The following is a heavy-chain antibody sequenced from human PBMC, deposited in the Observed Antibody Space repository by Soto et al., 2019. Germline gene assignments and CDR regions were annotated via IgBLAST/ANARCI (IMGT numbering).Heavy chain of an antibody. V-gene: IGHV4-61*01. CDR2: IYYTGST. CDR3: ASALYCSGCAFSVDP. D-gene: IGHD2-15*01. Sequence: QVQLQESGPGLVKPSETLSLTCTVSGGSVSSGNNYWSWIRQPPGKGLEWIGYIYYTGSTSYNPSLQGRFTKTPDTSKEQFSLDPTSVTGAGPGRYFWASALYCSGCAFSVDPRGQGTLVTVSS. J-gene: IGHJ5*02. CDR1: GGSVSSGNNY.